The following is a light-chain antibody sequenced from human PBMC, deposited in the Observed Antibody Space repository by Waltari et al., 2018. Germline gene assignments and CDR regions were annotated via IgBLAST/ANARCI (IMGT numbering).Light chain of an antibody. Sequence: DIGMSRAPDPLAVYLGGRSTIYRKASLSVLYSSNNKINIALYQQKPGQPPKLLLYWASTRESRVPSRVGGSASRTDFTLTISSRQAEDVAVYYCQQYYSTPRTFGQGTKLEIK. J-gene: IGKJ2*01. V-gene: IGKV4-1*01. CDR2: WAS. CDR3: QQYYSTPRT. CDR1: LSVLYSSNNKIN.